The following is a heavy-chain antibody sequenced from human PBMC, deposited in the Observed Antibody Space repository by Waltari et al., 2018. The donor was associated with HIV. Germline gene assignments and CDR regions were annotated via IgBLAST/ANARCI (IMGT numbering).Heavy chain of an antibody. J-gene: IGHJ2*01. CDR3: ARSGVGQWLVRGWAMDL. Sequence: EVQILESGGGLTQSGGSLRLNCVASGFNFQTSAMIWVRQAPGKGLEWVSGTSGSGVDAYYSDSVKGRFTISRDNSKNTVYLQMTNLRDDDTAVYFCARSGVGQWLVRGWAMDLWGRGTPVTVSS. CDR1: GFNFQTSA. V-gene: IGHV3-23*01. D-gene: IGHD6-19*01. CDR2: TSGSGVDA.